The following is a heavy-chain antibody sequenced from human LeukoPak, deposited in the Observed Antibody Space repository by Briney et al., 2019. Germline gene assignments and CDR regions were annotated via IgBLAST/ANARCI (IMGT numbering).Heavy chain of an antibody. CDR1: GYSFTSYW. CDR3: ARLSSGYYYDSSGYYYFDY. Sequence: GESLKISCKGSGYSFTSYWIGWVRQTPGKGLEWMGIIYPGDSDTRYSPSFQGQVTISADKSISTAYLQWSSLEASDTAMYYCARLSSGYYYDSSGYYYFDYWGQGTLVTVSS. V-gene: IGHV5-51*01. J-gene: IGHJ4*02. CDR2: IYPGDSDT. D-gene: IGHD3-22*01.